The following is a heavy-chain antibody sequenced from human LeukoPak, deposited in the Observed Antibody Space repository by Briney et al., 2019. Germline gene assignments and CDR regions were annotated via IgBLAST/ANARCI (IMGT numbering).Heavy chain of an antibody. V-gene: IGHV3-30*18. CDR2: ISYDGTNK. J-gene: IGHJ3*02. D-gene: IGHD1-26*01. CDR1: GFTFSSYG. Sequence: GGSLRLSCAASGFTFSSYGMHWVRQAPGKGLAWVAVISYDGTNKYYADSVKGRFTISRDNSKNTLYLQMNSLRAEDTAVYYCAKDSGSYYGYAFDIWGQGTMVTVPS. CDR3: AKDSGSYYGYAFDI.